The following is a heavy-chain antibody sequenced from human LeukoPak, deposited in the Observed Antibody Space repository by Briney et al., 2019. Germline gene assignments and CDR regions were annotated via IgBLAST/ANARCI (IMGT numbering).Heavy chain of an antibody. V-gene: IGHV1-69*13. CDR1: GGTFSSYA. Sequence: VRVSCKASGGTFSSYAISWVRQAPGQGLEWMGGIIPIFGTANYAQKFQGRVTITADESTSTAHMELSSLRSEDTAVYYCARAHVYCSSTSCYTFDPWGQGTLVTVSS. CDR3: ARAHVYCSSTSCYTFDP. J-gene: IGHJ5*02. D-gene: IGHD2-2*02. CDR2: IIPIFGTA.